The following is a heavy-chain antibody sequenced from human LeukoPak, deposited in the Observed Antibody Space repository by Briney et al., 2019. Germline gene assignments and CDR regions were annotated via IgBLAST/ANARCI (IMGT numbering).Heavy chain of an antibody. CDR2: IKQDGSEK. J-gene: IGHJ4*02. CDR3: ARGGRNFDY. CDR1: GFTFSSYW. D-gene: IGHD6-6*01. V-gene: IGHV3-7*01. Sequence: GGSLRLSCAASGFTFSSYWMSWVRQAPGKGLEWVANIKQDGSEKYYVDSVKGRFTISREKAKNSLFLQMNSLRAEDTAVYYCARGGRNFDYWGQGTLVTVSS.